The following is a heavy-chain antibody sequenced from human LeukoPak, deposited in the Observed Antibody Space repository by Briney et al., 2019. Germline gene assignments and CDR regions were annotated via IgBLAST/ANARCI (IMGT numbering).Heavy chain of an antibody. CDR2: IWYDGTNK. Sequence: GGSLRLSCAASGFAFSSFGMHWVRQAPGKGLEWVAVIWYDGTNKYYADSVKGRFTISRDNSKNTLYLQMDSLRAEDTAVYYCARATVTRWFDPWGQGTLVTVSS. CDR1: GFAFSSFG. J-gene: IGHJ5*02. V-gene: IGHV3-33*01. D-gene: IGHD4-17*01. CDR3: ARATVTRWFDP.